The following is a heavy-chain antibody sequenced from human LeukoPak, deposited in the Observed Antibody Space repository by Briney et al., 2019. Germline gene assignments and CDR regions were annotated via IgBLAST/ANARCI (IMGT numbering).Heavy chain of an antibody. J-gene: IGHJ4*02. CDR1: VASISSYF. V-gene: IGHV4-59*01. D-gene: IGHD3-22*01. Sequence: PSETLSLTCTVSVASISSYFWSWIRQPPGKGLEWIGYIHYRGSINYNLSIKRRVSMPVHTSKNQFSLKLHSMTAADTAMYFCARERYYYDSTNYMAHYYLDYWGQGTLVTVSS. CDR3: ARERYYYDSTNYMAHYYLDY. CDR2: IHYRGSI.